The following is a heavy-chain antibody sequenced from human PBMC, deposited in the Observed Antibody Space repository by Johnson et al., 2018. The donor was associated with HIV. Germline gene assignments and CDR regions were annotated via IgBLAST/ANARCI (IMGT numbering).Heavy chain of an antibody. CDR3: AREYYYDSSGTPVFDI. J-gene: IGHJ3*02. V-gene: IGHV3-7*01. D-gene: IGHD3-22*01. CDR2: IKQDGSEK. Sequence: VQLVESGGGLVQPGGSLRLSCAASGFSFSSYWMSWVRQAPGKGLEWVANIKQDGSEKYYVDSVTGRFTISRDNAKNSLYLQMNSLRAEDTAVYYCAREYYYDSSGTPVFDIWGQGTMVTVSS. CDR1: GFSFSSYW.